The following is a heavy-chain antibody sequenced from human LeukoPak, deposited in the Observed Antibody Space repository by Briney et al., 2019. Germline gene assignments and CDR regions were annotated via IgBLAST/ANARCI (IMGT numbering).Heavy chain of an antibody. V-gene: IGHV4-59*08. CDR2: IYYSGSTSF. Sequence: PSETLSLTCTVSGGSISSYYWSWIRQPPGKGLEWIGYIYYSGSTSFSYNPSLKSRVTISVDTSKNQFSLQLRFVTAADTAVYYCARHRTTEYNWFDPWGQGALVTVSS. D-gene: IGHD1-1*01. CDR3: ARHRTTEYNWFDP. CDR1: GGSISSYY. J-gene: IGHJ5*02.